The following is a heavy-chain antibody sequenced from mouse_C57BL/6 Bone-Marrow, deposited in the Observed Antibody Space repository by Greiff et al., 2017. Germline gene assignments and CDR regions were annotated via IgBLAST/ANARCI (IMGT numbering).Heavy chain of an antibody. Sequence: EVQLVESGGGLVKPGGSLKLSCAASGFTFSDYGMHWVRQAPEKGLEWVAYISSGSSTIYYADTVKGRFTISRDNAKNTLFLQMTSLRSEDTAMYCCARKYYDYLAWFAYWGQGTLVTVSA. J-gene: IGHJ3*01. V-gene: IGHV5-17*01. CDR1: GFTFSDYG. D-gene: IGHD2-4*01. CDR3: ARKYYDYLAWFAY. CDR2: ISSGSSTI.